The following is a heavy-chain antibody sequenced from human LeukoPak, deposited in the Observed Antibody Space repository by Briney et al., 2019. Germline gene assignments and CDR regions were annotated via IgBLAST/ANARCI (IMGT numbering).Heavy chain of an antibody. CDR3: ARERQGDRTLYNWFDP. CDR2: IIPIFGTA. D-gene: IGHD3-16*01. J-gene: IGHJ5*02. Sequence: EASVKVSCKASGGTFSSYAISWVRQAPGQGLEWMGGIIPIFGTANYAQKFQGRVTITADKSTSTAYMELSSLRSEDTAVYYCARERQGDRTLYNWFDPWGQGTLVTVSS. CDR1: GGTFSSYA. V-gene: IGHV1-69*06.